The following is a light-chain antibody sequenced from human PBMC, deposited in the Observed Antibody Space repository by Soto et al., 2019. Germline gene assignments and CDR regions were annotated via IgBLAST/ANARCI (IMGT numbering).Light chain of an antibody. Sequence: DILLTQSPGTLSLSPGDRATLSCRASQSVSSSYLAWYQHKPGQAPRLLIYGASSRATGVPDRFSGSGSGTDFTLTISSLQPDDFATYYCQHYNSYSEAFGQGTKVELK. CDR2: GAS. J-gene: IGKJ1*01. CDR3: QHYNSYSEA. CDR1: QSVSSSY. V-gene: IGKV3-20*01.